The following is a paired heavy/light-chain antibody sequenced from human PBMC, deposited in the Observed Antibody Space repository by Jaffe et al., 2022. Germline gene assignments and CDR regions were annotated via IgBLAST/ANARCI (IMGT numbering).Light chain of an antibody. Sequence: IVMTQSPATLFVSPGERATLSCRASEGVTTELAWYQQKPGQAPRLLIYGASIRAPGIPARFSGSGSDTDFTLTISSLQSDDFAVYYCHQYYRWPPAPTFGQGTKLEI. CDR2: GAS. J-gene: IGKJ2*01. CDR3: HQYYRWPPAPT. CDR1: EGVTTE. V-gene: IGKV3-15*01.
Heavy chain of an antibody. J-gene: IGHJ6*03. CDR3: ARIPVSSGNSYMDV. V-gene: IGHV4-4*02. CDR2: IFHTGST. CDR1: GGSISSSTW. Sequence: VQLQESGPGLVKPSGTLSLTCVVSGGSISSSTWWSWVRQSPEKGLEWIGEIFHTGSTNFNPSLESRVTISVDKSANQFSLRMNSVTAADTAVYYCARIPVSSGNSYMDVWGKGTSVTVSS.